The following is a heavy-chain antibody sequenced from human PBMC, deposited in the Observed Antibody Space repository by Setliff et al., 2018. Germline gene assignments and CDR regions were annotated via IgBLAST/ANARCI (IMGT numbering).Heavy chain of an antibody. CDR3: ARMSGFQYIDV. D-gene: IGHD3-3*01. J-gene: IGHJ6*03. CDR1: GGSVTSHY. CDR2: IYTSWST. V-gene: IGHV4-4*07. Sequence: PSETLSLTCAVSGGSVTSHYWGWFRQPAGKELEWIGQIYTSWSTNYNPSLKSRVTISLDTSKNQFSLSLTSVTAEDTAVYYCARMSGFQYIDVWDKGTTVTVSS.